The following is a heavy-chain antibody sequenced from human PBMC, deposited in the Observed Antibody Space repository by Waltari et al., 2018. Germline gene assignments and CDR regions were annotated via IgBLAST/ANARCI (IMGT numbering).Heavy chain of an antibody. CDR2: ISYDGINK. D-gene: IGHD3-10*01. V-gene: IGHV3-30*18. J-gene: IGHJ4*02. CDR3: AKDSRPRYWPEYFDY. CDR1: GFPFRNLG. Sequence: QVQLVESGGGVVQPGRSLRLPCAASGFPFRNLGIYWVRQAPGRGLEWVAFISYDGINKYYGDSVKGRFTISRDNSKKVLYLQMNSLRTEDTAVYYCAKDSRPRYWPEYFDYWGQGILVTVSS.